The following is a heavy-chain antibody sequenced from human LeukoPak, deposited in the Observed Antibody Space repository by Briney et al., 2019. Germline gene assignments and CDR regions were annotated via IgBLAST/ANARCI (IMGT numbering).Heavy chain of an antibody. Sequence: ASVKVSCKASGYTFTSYDINWVRQATGQGLEWMGWMNPNSGNTGYAQKFQGRVTITRNTSISTAYMELSSLRSEDTAVYYCARGHSGSYGGDAFDIWGQGTMVIVSS. CDR1: GYTFTSYD. V-gene: IGHV1-8*03. D-gene: IGHD1-26*01. J-gene: IGHJ3*02. CDR3: ARGHSGSYGGDAFDI. CDR2: MNPNSGNT.